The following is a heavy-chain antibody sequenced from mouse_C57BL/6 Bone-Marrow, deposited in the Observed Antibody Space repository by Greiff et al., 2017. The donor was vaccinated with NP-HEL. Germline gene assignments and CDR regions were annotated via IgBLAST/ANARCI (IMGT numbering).Heavy chain of an antibody. CDR2: ISSGGSYT. Sequence: EVKLMESGGDLVKPGGSLKLSCAASGFTFSSYGMSWVRQTPDKRLEWVATISSGGSYTYYPDSVKGRFTISRDNAKNTLYLQMSSLKSEDTAMYYCARQRGREWYFDVWGTGTTVTVSS. CDR3: ARQRGREWYFDV. V-gene: IGHV5-6*01. CDR1: GFTFSSYG. J-gene: IGHJ1*03.